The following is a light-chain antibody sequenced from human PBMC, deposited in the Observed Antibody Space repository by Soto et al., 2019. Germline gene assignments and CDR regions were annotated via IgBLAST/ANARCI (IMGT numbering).Light chain of an antibody. CDR1: QPITKY. Sequence: DVQMTQSPSSLSAFVGDRVTITCRASQPITKYVSWYQQKPGRAPNLLIYGASSLQSGVPLRFSGGGFCTAFTLNISSLQPEDSATYYCQQNHRVPRTFVGGTKVEI. J-gene: IGKJ4*01. V-gene: IGKV1-39*01. CDR3: QQNHRVPRT. CDR2: GAS.